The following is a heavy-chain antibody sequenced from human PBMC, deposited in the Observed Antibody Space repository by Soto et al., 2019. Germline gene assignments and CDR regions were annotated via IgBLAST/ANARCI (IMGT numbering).Heavy chain of an antibody. CDR3: VREMRGAFDY. J-gene: IGHJ4*02. V-gene: IGHV3-15*07. CDR1: GFTFSDSW. CDR2: IKSKANGGTT. Sequence: GGSLRLSCAASGFTFSDSWMNWIRQVPGKGLEWVALIKSKANGGTTDYAEAVKGRFTVSRDDSENTLYLQMNGLKTEDTAVYYCVREMRGAFDYWGQGTLVTVSS.